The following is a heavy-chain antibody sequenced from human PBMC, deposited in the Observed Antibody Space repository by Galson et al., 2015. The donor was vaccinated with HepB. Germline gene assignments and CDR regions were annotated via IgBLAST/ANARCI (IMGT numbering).Heavy chain of an antibody. Sequence: SLRLSCAASGLTFSYSGLNWFRQAPGNGLEWVSVITGSGDITYYADSVKGRFTISRDNSKNKLYLQMNSLRAEDTALYYCARDSQGDPFDYWGQGTLVIVSS. CDR1: GLTFSYSG. D-gene: IGHD3-16*01. J-gene: IGHJ4*02. CDR3: ARDSQGDPFDY. CDR2: ITGSGDIT. V-gene: IGHV3-23*01.